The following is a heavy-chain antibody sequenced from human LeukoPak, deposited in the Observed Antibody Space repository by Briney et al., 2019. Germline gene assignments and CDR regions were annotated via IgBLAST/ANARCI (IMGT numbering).Heavy chain of an antibody. V-gene: IGHV4-34*01. J-gene: IGHJ5*02. CDR3: ARVRITMVRGANNWFDP. Sequence: SETLSLTCAVYGGSLSGYYCNWIRQPPGKGLEWIGEINRSGNINYSPSLKSRVTISLDTSNSQFSLKLSSVTAADTAVYYCARVRITMVRGANNWFDPWGQGTLVTVSS. CDR1: GGSLSGYY. CDR2: INRSGNI. D-gene: IGHD3-10*01.